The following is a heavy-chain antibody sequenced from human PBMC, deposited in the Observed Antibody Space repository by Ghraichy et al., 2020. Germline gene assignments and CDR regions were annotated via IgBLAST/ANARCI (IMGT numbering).Heavy chain of an antibody. V-gene: IGHV1-18*01. D-gene: IGHD4-17*01. J-gene: IGHJ4*02. CDR2: ISAYNGNT. CDR1: GYTFTSYG. CDR3: ARVAPEAVTTSPHPFDY. Sequence: ASVKVSCKASGYTFTSYGISWVRQAPGQGLEWMGWISAYNGNTNYAQKLQGRVTMTTDTSTSTAYMELRSLRSDDTAVYYCARVAPEAVTTSPHPFDYWGQGTLVTVSS.